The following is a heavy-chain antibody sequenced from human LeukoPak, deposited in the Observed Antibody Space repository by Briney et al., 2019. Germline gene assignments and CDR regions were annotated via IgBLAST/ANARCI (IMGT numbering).Heavy chain of an antibody. D-gene: IGHD3-22*01. CDR1: GYTFTSYA. CDR2: INAGNGNT. Sequence: ASVKVSCKASGYTFTSYAMHWVRQAPGQRLEWMGWINAGNGNTKYSQKFQGRVTITRDTSASTAYMELSSLGSEDTAVYYCARDSAYDSSGYYPLQSYYYYGMDVWGQGTTVTVSS. J-gene: IGHJ6*02. V-gene: IGHV1-3*01. CDR3: ARDSAYDSSGYYPLQSYYYYGMDV.